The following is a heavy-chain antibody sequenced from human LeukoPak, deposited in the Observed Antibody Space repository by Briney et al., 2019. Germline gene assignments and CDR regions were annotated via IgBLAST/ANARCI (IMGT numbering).Heavy chain of an antibody. D-gene: IGHD3-10*01. CDR1: GGSFSGYY. J-gene: IGHJ6*03. CDR2: IYYSGST. CDR3: ARLDMVRGVIRSYYMDV. V-gene: IGHV4-59*01. Sequence: KPSGTLSLTCAVYGGSFSGYYWSWIRQPPGKGLEWIGYIYYSGSTNYNPSLKSRVTISVDTSKNQFSLKLSSVTAADTAVYYCARLDMVRGVIRSYYMDVWGKGTTVTISS.